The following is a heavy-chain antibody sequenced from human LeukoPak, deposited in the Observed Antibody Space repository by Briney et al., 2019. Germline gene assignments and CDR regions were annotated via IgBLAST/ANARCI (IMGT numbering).Heavy chain of an antibody. D-gene: IGHD3-3*01. J-gene: IGHJ4*02. CDR1: GYSISSGYY. CDR2: IYHGGST. CDR3: ARALEIVGVYDY. V-gene: IGHV4-38-2*02. Sequence: PSETLSLTCTVSGYSISSGYYWGWIRQPPGKGLEWIGSIYHGGSTYYNPSLKSRVTISVDTSKNQFSLKLSSVTAADTAVYYCARALEIVGVYDYWGQGTLVTVSS.